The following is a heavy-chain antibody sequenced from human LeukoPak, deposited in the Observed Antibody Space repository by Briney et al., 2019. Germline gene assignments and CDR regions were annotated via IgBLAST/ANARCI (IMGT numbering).Heavy chain of an antibody. Sequence: SGTLSLTCTVSVGSIISSNCYAGWIRQHPGEGVEWLGYMVYSGSNYYSTFRKGRVTISEETSKHQFSLKLNPETAADRAVYYCAREFLWSGYQHLDLWGQGTLVTVSS. CDR3: AREFLWSGYQHLDL. D-gene: IGHD3-3*01. CDR2: MVYSGSN. V-gene: IGHV4-31*03. CDR1: VGSIISSNCY. J-gene: IGHJ5*02.